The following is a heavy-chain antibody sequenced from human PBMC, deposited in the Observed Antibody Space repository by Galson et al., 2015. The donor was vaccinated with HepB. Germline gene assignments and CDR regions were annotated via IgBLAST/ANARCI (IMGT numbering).Heavy chain of an antibody. Sequence: SLRLSCAASGLTLSKYAIHWVHQAPGMGLQSVSAISSNGDGTYNADSVRGRFSISRDNSKNTLFLQMSSLRTEDTAVYYCVVTHYDTVPGATWGQGTLVTVSA. J-gene: IGHJ4*02. D-gene: IGHD3-9*01. CDR2: ISSNGDGT. V-gene: IGHV3-64D*06. CDR1: GLTLSKYA. CDR3: VVTHYDTVPGAT.